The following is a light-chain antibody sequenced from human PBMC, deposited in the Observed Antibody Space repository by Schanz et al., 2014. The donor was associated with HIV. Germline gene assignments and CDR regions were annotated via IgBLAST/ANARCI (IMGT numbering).Light chain of an antibody. J-gene: IGLJ2*01. Sequence: QSALTQPASVSGSPGQSITISCTGTNSDVGGYNFVSWYQQHPGKAPKLIIYDVNNRPSGVSKRFSGSKSGNTASLTISGLQAEDEADYYCISYTSDTVLFGGGTKLTVL. CDR1: NSDVGGYNF. CDR2: DVN. V-gene: IGLV2-14*03. CDR3: ISYTSDTVL.